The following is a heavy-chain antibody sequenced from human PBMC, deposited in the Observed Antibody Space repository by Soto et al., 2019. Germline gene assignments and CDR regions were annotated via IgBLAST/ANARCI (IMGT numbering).Heavy chain of an antibody. CDR1: GFTFSTYD. CDR3: VCCFVWNDSFDY. CDR2: ITTAGET. V-gene: IGHV3-13*01. J-gene: IGHJ4*02. D-gene: IGHD1-1*01. Sequence: GGSLRLSCAASGFTFSTYDMQWVRQAPGKGLEWVSAITTAGETFYPDSVKGRFIISRDNAKNSLYLQMSGLRAGDTAMYYCVCCFVWNDSFDYWVQGTLCTVSS.